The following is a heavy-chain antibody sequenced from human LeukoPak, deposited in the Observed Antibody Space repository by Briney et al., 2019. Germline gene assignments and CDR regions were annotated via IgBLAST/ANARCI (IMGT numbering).Heavy chain of an antibody. CDR2: ISGRGGST. CDR3: AKVWTAYSDDYFDY. Sequence: PGGSLRLSCAASGFTFSDYYMSWIRQAPGKGLECVSSISGRGGSTNHADSVKGRFTISRDNSKNTLYLQMNSLRAEDTAVYYCAKVWTAYSDDYFDYWGQGTLVTVSS. D-gene: IGHD3/OR15-3a*01. V-gene: IGHV3-23*01. CDR1: GFTFSDYY. J-gene: IGHJ4*02.